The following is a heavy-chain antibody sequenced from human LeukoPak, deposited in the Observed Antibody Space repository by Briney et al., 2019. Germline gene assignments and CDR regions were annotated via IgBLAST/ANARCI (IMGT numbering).Heavy chain of an antibody. CDR1: GGSISSSSYY. Sequence: SETLSLTCTVSGGSISSSSYYWGWIRQPPGKGLEWIGSIYYSGSTYYNPSLKSRVTISVDTSKNQFSLKLSSVTAADTAVYYCARVASRNIVVVPAAYAFDIWGQGTMVTVSS. V-gene: IGHV4-39*07. CDR2: IYYSGST. D-gene: IGHD2-2*01. J-gene: IGHJ3*02. CDR3: ARVASRNIVVVPAAYAFDI.